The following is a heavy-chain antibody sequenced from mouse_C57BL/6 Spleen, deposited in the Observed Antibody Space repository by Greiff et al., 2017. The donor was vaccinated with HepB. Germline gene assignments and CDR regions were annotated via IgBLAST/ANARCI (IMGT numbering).Heavy chain of an antibody. CDR1: GYTFTSYG. D-gene: IGHD2-1*01. CDR3: AREYGNYLYWYFDV. Sequence: QVQLKESGAELARPGASVKLSCKASGYTFTSYGISWVKQRTGQGLEWIGEIYPRSGNTYYNEKFKGKATLTADKSSSTAYMELRSLTSEDSAVYLCAREYGNYLYWYFDVWGTRTTVTVSS. J-gene: IGHJ1*03. V-gene: IGHV1-81*01. CDR2: IYPRSGNT.